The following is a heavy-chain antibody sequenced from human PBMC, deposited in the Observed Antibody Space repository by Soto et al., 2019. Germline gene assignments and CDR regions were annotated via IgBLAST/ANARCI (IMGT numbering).Heavy chain of an antibody. CDR1: GYSFTSYW. D-gene: IGHD6-19*01. J-gene: IGHJ3*02. CDR2: IYPGDSDT. V-gene: IGHV5-51*01. Sequence: GESLKISCKGSGYSFTSYWIGWVRQMPGKGLEWMGIIYPGDSDTRYSPSFQGQVTISADKSISTAYLQWSSLKASDPAMYYCASHEGAAVAGDAFDIWGQGTMVTVSS. CDR3: ASHEGAAVAGDAFDI.